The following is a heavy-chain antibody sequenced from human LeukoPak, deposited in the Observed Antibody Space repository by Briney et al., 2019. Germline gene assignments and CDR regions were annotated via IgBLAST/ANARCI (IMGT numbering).Heavy chain of an antibody. D-gene: IGHD3-10*01. CDR3: AKHHYYGSGSYCKDLTYYYYMDV. CDR2: ISGSGGST. J-gene: IGHJ6*03. CDR1: GFTFSSYG. V-gene: IGHV3-23*01. Sequence: GGSLRLSCAASGFTFSSYGMSWVRQAPGKGLEWVSAISGSGGSTYYADSVKGRFTISRDNSKNTLYLQMNSLRAEDTAVYYCAKHHYYGSGSYCKDLTYYYYMDVWGKGTTVTISS.